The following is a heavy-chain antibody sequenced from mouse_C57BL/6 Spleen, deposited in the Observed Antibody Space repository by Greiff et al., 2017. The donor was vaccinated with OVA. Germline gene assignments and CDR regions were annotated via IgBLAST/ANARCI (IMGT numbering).Heavy chain of an antibody. CDR3: ARGVYYGSSYEGYFDV. CDR1: GYTFTSYW. J-gene: IGHJ1*03. Sequence: VQLQQPGAELVKPGASVKMSCKASGYTFTSYWITWVKQRPGQGLEWIGDIYPGSGSTNYNEKFKSKATLTVDTSSSTAYMQLSSLTSEDSAVYYCARGVYYGSSYEGYFDVWGTGTTVTVSS. V-gene: IGHV1-55*01. CDR2: IYPGSGST. D-gene: IGHD1-1*01.